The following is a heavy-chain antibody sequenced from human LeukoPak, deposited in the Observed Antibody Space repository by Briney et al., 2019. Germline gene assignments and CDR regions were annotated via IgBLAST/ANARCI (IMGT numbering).Heavy chain of an antibody. CDR2: IYHSGST. D-gene: IGHD2-15*01. CDR1: GGSISSGGYY. CDR3: ARGTATSWVPFDY. Sequence: SETLSLTCTVSGGSISSGGYYWSWIRQHPGKGLEWIGYIYHSGSTYYNPSLKSRVTISVDRSKNQFSLKLSSVTAADTAVYYCARGTATSWVPFDYWGQGTLVTVSS. J-gene: IGHJ4*02. V-gene: IGHV4-30-2*01.